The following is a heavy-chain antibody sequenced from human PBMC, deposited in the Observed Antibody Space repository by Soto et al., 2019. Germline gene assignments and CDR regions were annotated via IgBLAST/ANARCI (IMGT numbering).Heavy chain of an antibody. V-gene: IGHV3-23*01. CDR3: AQLALWFGEFGRGY. CDR1: GITFRDSA. CDR2: ISNNGDAT. D-gene: IGHD3-10*01. J-gene: IGHJ4*02. Sequence: EVFLSESGGGVTQPGGSLRLSCAAPGITFRDSAMSWVRQAPGKGLEWVSSISNNGDATYYADSVKGRFHISRDNSEKTVCLEMNRLRVEDTAVYFCAQLALWFGEFGRGYWGQGALVNVSS.